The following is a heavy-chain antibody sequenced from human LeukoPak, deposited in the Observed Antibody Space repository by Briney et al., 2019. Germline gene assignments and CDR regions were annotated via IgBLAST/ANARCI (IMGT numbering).Heavy chain of an antibody. J-gene: IGHJ4*02. V-gene: IGHV3-49*03. Sequence: GGSLRLSCTASGFTFGDYLMSWFRQAPGKGLEWIGFISGGTTEYAASVKDRFTTSRDDSTSIAYLQMNSLTTEDTAVYYCSRGSGWLSVYWGQGTLVTVSS. CDR2: ISGGTT. D-gene: IGHD6-19*01. CDR3: SRGSGWLSVY. CDR1: GFTFGDYL.